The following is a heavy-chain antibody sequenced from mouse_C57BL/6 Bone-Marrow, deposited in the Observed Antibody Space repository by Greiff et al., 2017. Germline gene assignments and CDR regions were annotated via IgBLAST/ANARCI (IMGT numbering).Heavy chain of an antibody. Sequence: QVHVKQPGAELVKPGASVKLSCKASGYTFTSYWMHWVKQRPGRGLEWIGRIDPNSGGTKYNEKFKSKATLTVDKPSSTAYMQLSSLTSEDSAVYYCARAHYYGSSYGYFDYWGQGTTLTVSS. CDR1: GYTFTSYW. CDR2: IDPNSGGT. V-gene: IGHV1-72*01. J-gene: IGHJ2*01. D-gene: IGHD1-1*01. CDR3: ARAHYYGSSYGYFDY.